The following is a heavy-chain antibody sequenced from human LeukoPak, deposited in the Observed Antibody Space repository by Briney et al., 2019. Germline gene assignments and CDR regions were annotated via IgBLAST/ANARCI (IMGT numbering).Heavy chain of an antibody. J-gene: IGHJ3*02. D-gene: IGHD3-22*01. CDR3: AKDRDSSGYYFDAFDI. CDR2: ISGSGGST. V-gene: IGHV3-23*01. CDR1: GFTFSSYA. Sequence: LSGGSLRLSCAASGFTFSSYAMSWVRQAPGKGLEWVSAISGSGGSTYYADSVKGRFTISRDNSKNTLYLQMNSLRAEDTAVYYCAKDRDSSGYYFDAFDIWGQGTMVTVSS.